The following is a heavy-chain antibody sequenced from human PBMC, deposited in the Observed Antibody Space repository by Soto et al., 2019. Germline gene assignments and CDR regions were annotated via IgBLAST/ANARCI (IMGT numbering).Heavy chain of an antibody. Sequence: QVQLVQSGAEVKKPGASVEVSCKASGYTFTSYGISWVRQAPGQGLEWMGWISAYNGNTNYAQKLQGRVTMTTDTSTSTAYMELRSLRSDDTAVYYCARVVFTYYYDSSGQIDYWGQGTLVTVSS. V-gene: IGHV1-18*01. CDR3: ARVVFTYYYDSSGQIDY. J-gene: IGHJ4*02. CDR1: GYTFTSYG. D-gene: IGHD3-22*01. CDR2: ISAYNGNT.